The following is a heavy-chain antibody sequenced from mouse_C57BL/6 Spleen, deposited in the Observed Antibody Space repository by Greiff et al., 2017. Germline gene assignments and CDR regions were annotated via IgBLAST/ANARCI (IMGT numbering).Heavy chain of an antibody. CDR3: VVINTGVGYFDV. D-gene: IGHD1-1*01. V-gene: IGHV1-74*01. J-gene: IGHJ1*03. Sequence: QVQLQQPGAELVKPGASVKVSCKASGYTFTSYWMHWVKQRPGQGLEWIGRIHPSGSDTNYNQKFKGKATLTVDKSSSTAYMQLSSLTSEDSAVYYGVVINTGVGYFDVWGTGATVTVYS. CDR2: IHPSGSDT. CDR1: GYTFTSYW.